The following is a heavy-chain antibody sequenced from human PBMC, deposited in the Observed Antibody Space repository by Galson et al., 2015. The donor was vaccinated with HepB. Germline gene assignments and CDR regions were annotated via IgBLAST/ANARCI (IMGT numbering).Heavy chain of an antibody. J-gene: IGHJ4*02. CDR3: TAVISYLYFDY. CDR1: GFTFSNAD. D-gene: IGHD2-15*01. CDR2: IKSKTDGGTT. Sequence: SLRLSCAAPGFTFSNADMSWVRQAPGKGLEWVGRIKSKTDGGTTDYAAPVKGRFTISRDDSKTTLYLQMNSLKTEDTAVYYCTAVISYLYFDYWGQGTLVTVPS. V-gene: IGHV3-15*01.